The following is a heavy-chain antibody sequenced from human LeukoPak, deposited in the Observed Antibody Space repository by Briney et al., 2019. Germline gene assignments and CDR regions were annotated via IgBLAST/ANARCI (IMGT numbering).Heavy chain of an antibody. CDR3: PVQTIVANTKGDAFDI. V-gene: IGHV1-2*06. CDR1: GYTFTAYY. Sequence: GASVKVSCKASGYTFTAYYIHWVRQAPGQGLECVGRINCNSAGTNYAQKFRGRVTMTRYTSISTVYMELSSLRSDAPAVYYCPVQTIVANTKGDAFDIWGQGTTVIVSS. D-gene: IGHD5-12*01. CDR2: INCNSAGT. J-gene: IGHJ3*02.